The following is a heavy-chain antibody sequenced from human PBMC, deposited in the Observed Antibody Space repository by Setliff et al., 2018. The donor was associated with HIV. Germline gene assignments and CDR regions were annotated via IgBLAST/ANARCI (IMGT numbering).Heavy chain of an antibody. CDR2: IYYSGST. J-gene: IGHJ6*03. CDR1: GGSISSYY. V-gene: IGHV4-59*08. CDR3: ARHKASYSSGWRVPAKNYHYYMDV. Sequence: ETLSLTCTVSGGSISSYYWSWIRQPPGKGLEWIGYIYYSGSTNYNPSLKSRVTISVDTSKNQFSLKLSSVTAADTAVYYCARHKASYSSGWRVPAKNYHYYMDVWGKGTTVTVSS. D-gene: IGHD6-19*01.